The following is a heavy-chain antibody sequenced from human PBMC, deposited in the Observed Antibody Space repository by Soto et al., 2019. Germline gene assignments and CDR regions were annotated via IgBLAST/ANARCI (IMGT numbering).Heavy chain of an antibody. CDR3: ARDIVVVVAAKRNEDAFDI. CDR1: GFTFSGYW. V-gene: IGHV3-7*03. Sequence: PGGSLRLSCAASGFTFSGYWMSWVRQSPGKGLEWVANIKQDGSEKYYVDSVKGRFTISRDNAKNSLYLQMNSLRAEDTAVYYCARDIVVVVAAKRNEDAFDIWGQGTMVTVSS. CDR2: IKQDGSEK. J-gene: IGHJ3*02. D-gene: IGHD2-15*01.